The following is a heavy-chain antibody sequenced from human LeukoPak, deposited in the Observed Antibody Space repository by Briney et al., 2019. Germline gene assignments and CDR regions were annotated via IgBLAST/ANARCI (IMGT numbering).Heavy chain of an antibody. D-gene: IGHD4-17*01. CDR1: GGSISTTTYY. J-gene: IGHJ5*01. Sequence: SETLSLTCTVSGGSISTTTYYWAWIRQSPETGLEWLGSVYESGSTYYNPSLNSRATITVDTSKNQFSLNLRSVTAADTSVYFCARHGDNADYTIFYWFDSWGQGALVTVSS. CDR2: VYESGST. CDR3: ARHGDNADYTIFYWFDS. V-gene: IGHV4-39*01.